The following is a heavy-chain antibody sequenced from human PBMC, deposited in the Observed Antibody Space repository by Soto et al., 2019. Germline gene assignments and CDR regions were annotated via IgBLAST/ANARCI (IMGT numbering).Heavy chain of an antibody. CDR1: GFTFSSYA. CDR3: AKDLSLKSPEVVAATHFDY. J-gene: IGHJ4*02. Sequence: GGSLRLSCAASGFTFSSYAMIWVRQAPGKGLEWVSAISGSGGSTYYADSVKGRFTISRDNSKNTLYLQMNSLRAEDTAVYYCAKDLSLKSPEVVAATHFDYWGQGTLVTVSS. V-gene: IGHV3-23*01. D-gene: IGHD2-15*01. CDR2: ISGSGGST.